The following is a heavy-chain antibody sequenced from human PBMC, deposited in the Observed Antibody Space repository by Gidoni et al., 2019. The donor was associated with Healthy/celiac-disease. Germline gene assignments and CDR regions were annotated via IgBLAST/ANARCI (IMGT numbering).Heavy chain of an antibody. V-gene: IGHV3-15*01. CDR1: GFTFSNAW. Sequence: EVQLVESGGGLVKPGGSLRLSCAASGFTFSNAWMSWVRQAPGKGLEWVGRIKSKTDGGTTDYAAPVKGRFTISRDDSKNTLYLQMNSLKTEDTAVYYCTTDQIRYFDWHNPVAFDYWGQGTLVTVS. CDR2: IKSKTDGGTT. J-gene: IGHJ4*02. D-gene: IGHD3-9*01. CDR3: TTDQIRYFDWHNPVAFDY.